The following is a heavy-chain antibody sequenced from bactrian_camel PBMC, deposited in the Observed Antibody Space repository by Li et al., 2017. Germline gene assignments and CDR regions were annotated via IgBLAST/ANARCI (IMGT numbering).Heavy chain of an antibody. J-gene: IGHJ4*01. D-gene: IGHD6*01. CDR3: ARVRGVVAVGFVDY. V-gene: IGHV3S36*01. CDR2: IAYDGWVS. Sequence: DVQLVESGGGLVQPGGSLRLSCSASGFQFADYPMSWVRQAPGKGLEWIAQIAYDGWVSRYNDPAKGRFTISRDNAKNTVYLQMNSLKPDDTAVYSCARVRGVVAVGFVDYWGQGTQVTVS. CDR1: GFQFADYP.